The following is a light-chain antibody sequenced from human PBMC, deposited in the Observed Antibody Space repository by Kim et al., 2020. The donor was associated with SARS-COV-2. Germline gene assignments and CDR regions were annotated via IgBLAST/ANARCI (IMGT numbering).Light chain of an antibody. CDR3: QHYSSYQIT. CDR1: RDIHTD. J-gene: IGKJ5*01. Sequence: DFQMTQSPSSLSASVGDRVTITCRASRDIHTDLAWFQQKPGKAPKSLIYGASTLRSGVPSRFSGGGRGTDFTLTISSLQPEDFATYYCQHYSSYQITFGQGTRLEIK. V-gene: IGKV1-16*01. CDR2: GAS.